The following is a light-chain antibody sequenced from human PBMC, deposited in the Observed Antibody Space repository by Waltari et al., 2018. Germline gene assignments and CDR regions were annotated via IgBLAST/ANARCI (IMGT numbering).Light chain of an antibody. CDR1: RSNIGAGYD. CDR3: QSYDSSLSVV. V-gene: IGLV1-40*01. Sequence: QSVLTQPPSVSGAPGHRVTISCPGSRSNIGAGYDVHWYQQLPGTAPKLLIYGNSNRPSGVPDRFSGSKSGTSASLAITGLQAEDEADYYCQSYDSSLSVVFGGGTKLTVL. J-gene: IGLJ2*01. CDR2: GNS.